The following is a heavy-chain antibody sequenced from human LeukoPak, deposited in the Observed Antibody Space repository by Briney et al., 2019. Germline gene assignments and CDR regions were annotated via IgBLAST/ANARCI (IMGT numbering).Heavy chain of an antibody. D-gene: IGHD3-10*01. CDR1: GFTFSSYS. J-gene: IGHJ6*02. Sequence: PGGSLRLSCAAAGFTFSSYSMNWVRQAPGKGLEWVSSISSSSSYIYYADSVKGRFTISRDNAKNSLYLQINSLRAEDTAVYYCAREILLWFGVSGMDVWGQGTTVTVSS. CDR2: ISSSSSYI. V-gene: IGHV3-21*01. CDR3: AREILLWFGVSGMDV.